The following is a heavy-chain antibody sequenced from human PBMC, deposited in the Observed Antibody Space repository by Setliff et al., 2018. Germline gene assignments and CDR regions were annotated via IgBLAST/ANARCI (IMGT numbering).Heavy chain of an antibody. Sequence: EGSLRLSCAASGFTFSTFWMAWVRQSPGRGLEWVANINQDGSGKFYVDSVKGRFTIFRDNAKNSLYLQMNSLRAEDTAVYYCARDSYYDSSGYSEKRAFDIWGQGTMVTVSS. J-gene: IGHJ3*02. CDR3: ARDSYYDSSGYSEKRAFDI. CDR1: GFTFSTFW. D-gene: IGHD3-22*01. CDR2: INQDGSGK. V-gene: IGHV3-7*01.